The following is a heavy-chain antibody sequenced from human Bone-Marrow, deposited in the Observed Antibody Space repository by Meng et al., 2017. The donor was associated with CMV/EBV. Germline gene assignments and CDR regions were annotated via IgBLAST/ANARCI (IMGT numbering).Heavy chain of an antibody. Sequence: GESLKISCAASGFTFSSYDMHWVRQATGKGLEWVSAIGTAGDTYYPGSVKGRFTISRDNSKNTLYLQMNSLRAEDTAVYYCARTYDFWSGYYLYYYYYGMDVWGQGTTVTVSS. D-gene: IGHD3-3*01. CDR2: IGTAGDT. CDR1: GFTFSSYD. CDR3: ARTYDFWSGYYLYYYYYGMDV. V-gene: IGHV3-13*01. J-gene: IGHJ6*02.